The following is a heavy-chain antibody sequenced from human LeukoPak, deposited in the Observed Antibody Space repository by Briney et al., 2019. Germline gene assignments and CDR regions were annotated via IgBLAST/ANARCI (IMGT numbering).Heavy chain of an antibody. Sequence: PAGSLRLSCAVSGFTFSSSSMNWVRQAPGKGLEWVSSISSTSSYIYYADSVKGRFTISRDNAKNSLYLQMDSLRAEDTAVYYCATSDDLWSGMDNWGQGTLVTVSS. CDR1: GFTFSSSS. D-gene: IGHD3-3*01. J-gene: IGHJ4*02. CDR2: ISSTSSYI. CDR3: ATSDDLWSGMDN. V-gene: IGHV3-21*01.